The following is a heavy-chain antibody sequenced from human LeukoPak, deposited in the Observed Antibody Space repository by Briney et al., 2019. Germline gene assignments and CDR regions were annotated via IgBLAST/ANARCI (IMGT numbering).Heavy chain of an antibody. CDR2: IASDGSHT. Sequence: GGSLRLSCAASGFTFSDYFMHWVRQAPGKGLGWVADIASDGSHTFYMESVKGRFTISRDNSKNTLYLQMNSLRAEDTAVYFCARERQDTVIHSGAFDIWGQGTMVTVSS. D-gene: IGHD2-21*02. J-gene: IGHJ3*02. V-gene: IGHV3-30*04. CDR3: ARERQDTVIHSGAFDI. CDR1: GFTFSDYF.